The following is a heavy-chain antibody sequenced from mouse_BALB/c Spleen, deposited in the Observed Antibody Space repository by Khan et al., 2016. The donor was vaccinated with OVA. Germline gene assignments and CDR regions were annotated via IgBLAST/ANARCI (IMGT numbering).Heavy chain of an antibody. V-gene: IGHV14-1*02. CDR1: GFNIKDYY. CDR3: ARDGYSSGIAY. D-gene: IGHD2-3*01. Sequence: VQLKQSGAELVRPWALVNLSCKASGFNIKDYYMHWVKQRPEQGLVWIGRIDPANGNTIYDPKFQGKASITSDTSSNTAYLQLSSLTSEDTAVYYCARDGYSSGIAYWGQGTLVTVSA. CDR2: IDPANGNT. J-gene: IGHJ3*01.